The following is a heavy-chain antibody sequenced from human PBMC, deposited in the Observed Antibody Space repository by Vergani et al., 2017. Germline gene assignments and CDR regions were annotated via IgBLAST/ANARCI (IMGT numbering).Heavy chain of an antibody. CDR2: ISAYNGNT. J-gene: IGHJ6*02. Sequence: VSCKASGYTFTSYGISWVRPAPGQGLEWMGWISAYNGNTNYAQKLQGRVTMTTDTSTSTAYMELRSLRSDDTAVYYCARDGYCSSTSCYLGRRWVEYYYYYYGMDVWGQGTTVTVSS. CDR3: ARDGYCSSTSCYLGRRWVEYYYYYYGMDV. V-gene: IGHV1-18*01. D-gene: IGHD2-2*01. CDR1: GYTFTSYG.